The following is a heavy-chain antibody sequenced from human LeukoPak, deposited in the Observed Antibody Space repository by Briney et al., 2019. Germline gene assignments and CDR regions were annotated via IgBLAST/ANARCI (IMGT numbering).Heavy chain of an antibody. CDR1: GGSFSGYY. V-gene: IGHV4-34*01. Sequence: SETLSLTCAVYGGSFSGYYWSWIRQPPGKGLEWIGEINHSGSTNYNPSLKSRVTISVDTSKNQFSLKLSSVTAADTALYYCARLGYSSTTNGYWGQGTLVTVSS. D-gene: IGHD1-1*01. CDR2: INHSGST. CDR3: ARLGYSSTTNGY. J-gene: IGHJ4*02.